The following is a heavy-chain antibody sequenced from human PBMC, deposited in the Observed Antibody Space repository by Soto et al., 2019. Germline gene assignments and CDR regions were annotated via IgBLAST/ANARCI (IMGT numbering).Heavy chain of an antibody. Sequence: EVQLLESGGGLVQPGGSLRLSCTASGFTFNRHAMTWVRQAPGKGLEWVSGLSDSGGSIYYADSVKGRFTISRDNSMNTLYLEMNTLRAEDTAVYYCAKVANPWYAGFFDLWGQGTLVTVSS. D-gene: IGHD2-8*01. CDR3: AKVANPWYAGFFDL. CDR2: LSDSGGSI. J-gene: IGHJ4*02. CDR1: GFTFNRHA. V-gene: IGHV3-23*01.